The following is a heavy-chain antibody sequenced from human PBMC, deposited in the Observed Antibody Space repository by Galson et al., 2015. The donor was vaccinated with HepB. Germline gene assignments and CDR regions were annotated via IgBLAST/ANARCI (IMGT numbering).Heavy chain of an antibody. CDR2: ITSSGAET. CDR3: ARGLMVRGVIKLVGAFDI. D-gene: IGHD3-10*01. CDR1: GFTFTRYA. Sequence: SLRLSCAASGFTFTRYAMTWVRQAPGKGLEWVSSITSSGAETYYTDSVKGRFTISRDNSKNILLLQLNSLRVEDTAVYYCARGLMVRGVIKLVGAFDIWGQGTMVTVSS. J-gene: IGHJ3*02. V-gene: IGHV3-23*01.